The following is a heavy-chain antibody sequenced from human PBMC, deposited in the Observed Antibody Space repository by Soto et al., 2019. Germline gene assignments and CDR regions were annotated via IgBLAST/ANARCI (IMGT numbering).Heavy chain of an antibody. CDR2: IYHSGST. CDR1: GYSISSGYY. CDR3: ARDEADYDFWSGYLNWFDP. V-gene: IGHV4-38-2*02. J-gene: IGHJ5*02. Sequence: PSETLSLTCAVSGYSISSGYYWGWIRQPPGKGLEWIGSIYHSGSTYYNPSLKSRVTISVDTSKNQFSLKLSSVTAADTAVYYCARDEADYDFWSGYLNWFDPWGQGNLVT. D-gene: IGHD3-3*01.